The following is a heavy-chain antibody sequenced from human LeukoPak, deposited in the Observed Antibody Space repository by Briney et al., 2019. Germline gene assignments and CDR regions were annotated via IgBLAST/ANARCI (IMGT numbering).Heavy chain of an antibody. CDR2: INTNTGNP. Sequence: APVKVSCKASGYTFTSYAMNWVRQAPGQGLEWMGWINTNTGNPTYAQGFTGRFVFSLDTSVSTAYLQISSLKAEDTAVYYCAREYIDTTLGDYDWGSYIDYWGQGTLVTVSS. CDR1: GYTFTSYA. V-gene: IGHV7-4-1*02. D-gene: IGHD3-10*01. CDR3: AREYIDTTLGDYDWGSYIDY. J-gene: IGHJ4*02.